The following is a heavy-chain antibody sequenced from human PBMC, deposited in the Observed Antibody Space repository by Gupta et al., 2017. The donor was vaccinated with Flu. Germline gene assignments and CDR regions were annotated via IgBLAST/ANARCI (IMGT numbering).Heavy chain of an antibody. V-gene: IGHV3-48*02. D-gene: IGHD1-26*01. Sequence: EVQLVESGGGLVQPGGSLRLSCAASGFTFSTFNMNWVGQAPGKGLEWVSYITSSSSTIYYADSVKGRFTISRDNAKNSLYLQMSSLRDQDTAVYYCARRGGSSGDGYYFDYWGQGTLVTVSS. CDR2: ITSSSSTI. CDR1: GFTFSTFN. J-gene: IGHJ4*02. CDR3: ARRGGSSGDGYYFDY.